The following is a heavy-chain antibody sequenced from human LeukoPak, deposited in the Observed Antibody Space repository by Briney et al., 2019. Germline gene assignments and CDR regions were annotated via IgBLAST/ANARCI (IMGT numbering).Heavy chain of an antibody. CDR2: ISGSGDYT. Sequence: GGSLRLSCEASGFTFTSHNMGWVRQAPGKGLEWVSVISGSGDYTYYADSVKGRFTVSRDNSKNTLYLQMNSLRAEDTAVYYCAQASSQLTGGMDVWGQGTTVTVSS. CDR1: GFTFTSHN. CDR3: AQASSQLTGGMDV. J-gene: IGHJ6*02. V-gene: IGHV3-23*01. D-gene: IGHD1-1*01.